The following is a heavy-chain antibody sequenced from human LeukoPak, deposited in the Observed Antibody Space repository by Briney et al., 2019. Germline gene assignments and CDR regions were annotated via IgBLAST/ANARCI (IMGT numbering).Heavy chain of an antibody. CDR1: GFTVTNAW. J-gene: IGHJ4*02. V-gene: IGHV3-15*01. CDR2: IKSTGDGGKT. CDR3: AKVLNPAYFDF. Sequence: GGSLRLSCAVSGFTVTNAWMSWVRQAPGKGLEWVGRIKSTGDGGKTNYAAPVKGRFTISRDDSQNTLYLQMHSLKTEDTAVYSCAKVLNPAYFDFWGQGTLVTVSS.